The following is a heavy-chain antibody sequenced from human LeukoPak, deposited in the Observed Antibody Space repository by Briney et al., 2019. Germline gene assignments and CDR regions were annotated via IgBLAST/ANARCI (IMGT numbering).Heavy chain of an antibody. D-gene: IGHD5-24*01. J-gene: IGHJ4*02. V-gene: IGHV4-31*03. CDR1: GGSISSGDYY. CDR2: IYYTGTT. Sequence: SETLSLTCTVSGGSISSGDYYWSWIRQHPGKGLDWIGYIYYTGTTYYHPSLKSRVTISLDTSKNQFSLRLNSVTAADAAVYFCARSGDAYSFDYWGQGSLVTVSS. CDR3: ARSGDAYSFDY.